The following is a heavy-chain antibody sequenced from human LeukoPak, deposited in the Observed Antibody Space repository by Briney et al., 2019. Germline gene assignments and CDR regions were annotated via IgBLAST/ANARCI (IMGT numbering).Heavy chain of an antibody. D-gene: IGHD3-22*01. Sequence: GGTLRLSCAASGFTFSSYGMSWVRQAPGKGLEWVSAISGSGGSTYYADSVKGRFTISRDNSKSTLYLQMNSLRAGDTAVYHCAKTPSYYDSSGYYSFDYWGQGTLVTVSS. J-gene: IGHJ4*02. CDR2: ISGSGGST. CDR1: GFTFSSYG. V-gene: IGHV3-23*01. CDR3: AKTPSYYDSSGYYSFDY.